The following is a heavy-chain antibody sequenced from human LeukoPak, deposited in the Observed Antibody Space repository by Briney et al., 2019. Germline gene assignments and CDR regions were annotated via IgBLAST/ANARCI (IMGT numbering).Heavy chain of an antibody. D-gene: IGHD1-26*01. J-gene: IGHJ6*03. V-gene: IGHV4-34*01. Sequence: SETLSLTCAVYDGSCSGYWWSWIRQPPGKGLEWIGEINHSGSTNYNSSLKSRVTISVDTSKSQFSLKLSSVTAADTAVYYCARQSGSYYYYMDVWGKGTTVTISS. CDR1: DGSCSGYW. CDR2: INHSGST. CDR3: ARQSGSYYYYMDV.